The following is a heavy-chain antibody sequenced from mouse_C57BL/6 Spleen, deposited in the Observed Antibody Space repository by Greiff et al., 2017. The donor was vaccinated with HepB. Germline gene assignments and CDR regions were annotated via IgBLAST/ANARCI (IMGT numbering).Heavy chain of an antibody. V-gene: IGHV7-3*01. Sequence: EVKLMESGGGLVQPGGSLSLSCAASGFTFTDYYMSWVRQPPGKALEWLGFIRNKANGYTTEYSASVKGRFTISRDNYQSLRSLQMNALGAEDSATYDCARCWDSSGLMDYRGQGTSVTVSS. CDR3: ARCWDSSGLMDY. CDR1: GFTFTDYY. J-gene: IGHJ4*01. CDR2: IRNKANGYTT. D-gene: IGHD3-2*02.